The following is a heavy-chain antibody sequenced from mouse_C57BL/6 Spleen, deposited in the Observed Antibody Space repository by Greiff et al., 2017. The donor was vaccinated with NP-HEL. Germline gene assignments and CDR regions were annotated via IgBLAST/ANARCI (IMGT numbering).Heavy chain of an antibody. CDR2: IDPENGDT. J-gene: IGHJ2*01. Sequence: VQLQQSGAELVRPGASVKLSCTASGFNIKDDYMHWVKQRPEQGLEWIGWIDPENGDTEYASKFQGKATITADTSSNTAYLQLSSLTSEDTAGYYCTTSGTYFDYWGQGTTLTVSS. V-gene: IGHV14-4*01. CDR1: GFNIKDDY. D-gene: IGHD4-1*01. CDR3: TTSGTYFDY.